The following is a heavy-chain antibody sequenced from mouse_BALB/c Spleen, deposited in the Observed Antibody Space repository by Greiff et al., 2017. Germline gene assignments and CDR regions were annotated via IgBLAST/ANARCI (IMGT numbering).Heavy chain of an antibody. Sequence: QVQLKESGPELVKPGASVKMSCKASGYTFTSYVMHWVKQRPGQGLEWIGWIYPGDGSTKYNEKFKGKATLTADKSSSTAYMQLSSLTSENSAVYFCARSIYGFAMDYWGQGTSVTVSS. J-gene: IGHJ4*01. D-gene: IGHD2-2*01. CDR3: ARSIYGFAMDY. V-gene: IGHV1S56*01. CDR1: GYTFTSYV. CDR2: IYPGDGST.